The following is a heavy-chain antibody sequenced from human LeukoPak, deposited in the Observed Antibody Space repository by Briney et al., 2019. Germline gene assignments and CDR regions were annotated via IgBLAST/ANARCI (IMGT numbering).Heavy chain of an antibody. CDR1: GGSISSSSYY. J-gene: IGHJ4*02. CDR3: ARHSSEYQLLTPGLIRKYYFDY. Sequence: SETLSLTCTVSGGSISSSSYYWGWIRQPPGKGLEWIGSIYYSGSTYYNPSLKSRVTISVDTSKNQFSLKLSSVTAADTAVCYCARHSSEYQLLTPGLIRKYYFDYWGQGTLVTVSS. CDR2: IYYSGST. D-gene: IGHD2-2*01. V-gene: IGHV4-39*01.